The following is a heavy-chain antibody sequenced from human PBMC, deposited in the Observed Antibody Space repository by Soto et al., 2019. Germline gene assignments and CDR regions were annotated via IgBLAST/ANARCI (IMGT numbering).Heavy chain of an antibody. CDR1: GYTFTSYY. CDR3: ARFARGYGDPINFDY. J-gene: IGHJ4*02. CDR2: INPSGGST. Sequence: QVQLVQSGAEVKKPGASVKDSCKASGYTFTSYYMHWVRQAPGQGLEWMGIINPSGGSTSYAQKFQGRVTMTRDTSTSTVYMELSRLRSEDTAVYYCARFARGYGDPINFDYWGQGTLVTVSS. D-gene: IGHD4-17*01. V-gene: IGHV1-46*03.